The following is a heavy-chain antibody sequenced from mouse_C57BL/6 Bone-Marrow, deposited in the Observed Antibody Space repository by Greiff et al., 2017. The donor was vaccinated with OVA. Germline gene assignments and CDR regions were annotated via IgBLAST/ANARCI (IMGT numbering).Heavy chain of an antibody. CDR1: GFTFSSYA. CDR2: ISDGGSYT. J-gene: IGHJ1*03. Sequence: EVMLVESGGGLVKPGGSLKLSCAASGFTFSSYAMSWVRQTPEKSLEWVATISDGGSYTYYPDNVKGRFTISRDNAKNNLYLQMSHLKSEDTAMYYCARDWYFDVWGTGTTVTVSS. V-gene: IGHV5-4*01. CDR3: ARDWYFDV.